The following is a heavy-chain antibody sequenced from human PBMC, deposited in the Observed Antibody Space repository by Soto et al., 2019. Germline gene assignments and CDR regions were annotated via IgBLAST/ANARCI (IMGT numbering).Heavy chain of an antibody. V-gene: IGHV1-69*01. Sequence: QVQLVQSGAEVKKPGSSVRVSCKASGGTFSSYAISWVRQAPGQGLEWMGGVIPIFGTGNYAQKFQGRVTITADESKTTPYMELNNVRSEETAVYYCARPDYGGNSFFDYWGQGTLVTVSS. D-gene: IGHD4-17*01. CDR2: VIPIFGTG. CDR3: ARPDYGGNSFFDY. J-gene: IGHJ4*02. CDR1: GGTFSSYA.